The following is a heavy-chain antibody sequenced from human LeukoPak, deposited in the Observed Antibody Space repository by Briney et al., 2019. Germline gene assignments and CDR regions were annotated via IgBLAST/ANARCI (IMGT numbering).Heavy chain of an antibody. CDR2: INTNSGNT. CDR1: GYTFTTLD. Sequence: ASVTVSCTASGYTFTTLDINWARQAPGQGLEWMGWINTNSGNTGNAQKFQGRVTITRNTSISTAYMELSSLRSEDTAVYYCARVDGSPDYWGQGTLVTVSS. J-gene: IGHJ4*02. CDR3: ARVDGSPDY. D-gene: IGHD2-15*01. V-gene: IGHV1-8*03.